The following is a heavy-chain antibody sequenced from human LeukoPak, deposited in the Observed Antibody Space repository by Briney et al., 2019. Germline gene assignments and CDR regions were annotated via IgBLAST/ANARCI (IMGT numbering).Heavy chain of an antibody. V-gene: IGHV3-30*03. CDR1: GFTFSSYG. CDR2: ISYDGSNK. J-gene: IGHJ4*02. D-gene: IGHD2-15*01. Sequence: PGRSLRLSCAASGFTFSSYGMHWVRQAPGKGLECVAVISYDGSNKYYADSVKGRFTISRDNSKNTLYLQMNSLRAEDTPVYYCARDYCSGGSCYSSDYWGQGTLVTVSS. CDR3: ARDYCSGGSCYSSDY.